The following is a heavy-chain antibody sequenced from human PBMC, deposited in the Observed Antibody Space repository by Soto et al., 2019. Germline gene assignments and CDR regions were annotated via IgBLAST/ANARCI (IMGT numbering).Heavy chain of an antibody. CDR1: GFVYSTYA. J-gene: IGHJ2*01. Sequence: VQLVESGGGVVQPGRSLRLSCAASGFVYSTYAMHWVRLSPGEGLEWVALIWNDGTKKYYVDSVKGRFTTSRDNSQNTLNLQMDSLRVEDTAVYFCVRGIPSQYSSNWLYWYFDLWGRGTQVTVSS. V-gene: IGHV3-33*01. D-gene: IGHD6-13*01. CDR2: IWNDGTKK. CDR3: VRGIPSQYSSNWLYWYFDL.